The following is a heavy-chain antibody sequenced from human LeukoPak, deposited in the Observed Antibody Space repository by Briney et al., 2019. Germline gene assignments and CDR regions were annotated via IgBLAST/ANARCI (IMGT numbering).Heavy chain of an antibody. CDR3: AQRGYSGYSFDY. Sequence: GGSLRLSCAASGFTFSSYSMNWVRQAPGKGLEWGSSISSSSSYIYYADSVKGRFTISRDNAKNSLYLQMNSLRAEDTAVYYCAQRGYSGYSFDYWGQGTLVTVSS. CDR1: GFTFSSYS. D-gene: IGHD5-12*01. CDR2: ISSSSSYI. V-gene: IGHV3-21*01. J-gene: IGHJ4*02.